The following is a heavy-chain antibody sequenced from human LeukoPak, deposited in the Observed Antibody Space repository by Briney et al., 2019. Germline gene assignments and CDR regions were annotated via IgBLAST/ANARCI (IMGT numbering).Heavy chain of an antibody. CDR3: VAPLVYSSGWYYFDY. J-gene: IGHJ4*02. CDR1: GGTFSSYA. CDR2: IIPIFGTA. Sequence: SVKVSCKASGGTFSSYAISWVRQAPGQGLEWMGGIIPIFGTANYAQKFQGRVTITADESTSTAYMELSSLRSEDTAVYYCVAPLVYSSGWYYFDYWGQGTLVTVSS. D-gene: IGHD6-19*01. V-gene: IGHV1-69*13.